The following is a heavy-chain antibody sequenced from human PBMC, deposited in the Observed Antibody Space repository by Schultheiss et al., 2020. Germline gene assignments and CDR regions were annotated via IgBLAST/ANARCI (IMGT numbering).Heavy chain of an antibody. J-gene: IGHJ4*02. V-gene: IGHV3-15*07. CDR1: GFTFSSYG. CDR3: TTVGLPCGGDCYDEDY. Sequence: GGSLRLSCAASGFTFSSYGMHWVRQAPGKGLEWVGRIKSKTDGGTTDYAAPVKGRFTISRDDSKNTLYLQMNSLKTEDTAVYYCTTVGLPCGGDCYDEDYWGKGTLVTVSS. D-gene: IGHD2-21*01. CDR2: IKSKTDGGTT.